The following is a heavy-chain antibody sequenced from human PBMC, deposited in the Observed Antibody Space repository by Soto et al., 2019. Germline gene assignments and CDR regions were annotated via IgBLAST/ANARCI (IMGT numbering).Heavy chain of an antibody. D-gene: IGHD3-22*01. J-gene: IGHJ4*02. V-gene: IGHV2-5*02. Sequence: QITLKDSGPTLVKPTQTLTLTCTFSGFSLSTSGVGVGWIRQPPGKALEWLALIYWDNDKRDSPSLKSRLTITQDTSKIQVVLTMTKMDPVDTATDYCAHNSDSSGFDYWGQGTLVTVSS. CDR3: AHNSDSSGFDY. CDR2: IYWDNDK. CDR1: GFSLSTSGVG.